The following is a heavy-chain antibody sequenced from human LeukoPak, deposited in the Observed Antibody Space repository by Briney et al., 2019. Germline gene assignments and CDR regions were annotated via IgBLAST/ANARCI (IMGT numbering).Heavy chain of an antibody. CDR2: INHSGST. CDR1: GGSFSGYY. J-gene: IGHJ5*02. D-gene: IGHD2-21*01. CDR3: AVAYCGGDCYSSDWFDP. V-gene: IGHV4-34*01. Sequence: PSETLSLTCAVYGGSFSGYYWSWIRQPPGKGLEWIGEINHSGSTNYNPSLKSRVTISVDTSKNQFSLKLSSVTAAVTAVYYCAVAYCGGDCYSSDWFDPWGQGTLVTVSS.